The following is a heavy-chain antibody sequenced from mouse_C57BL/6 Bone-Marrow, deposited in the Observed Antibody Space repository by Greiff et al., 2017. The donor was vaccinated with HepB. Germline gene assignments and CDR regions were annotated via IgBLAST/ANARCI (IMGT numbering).Heavy chain of an antibody. CDR2: IRLKSDNYAT. Sequence: EVQLVESGGGLVQPGGSMKLSCVASGFTFSNYWMNWVRQSPEKGLEWVAQIRLKSDNYATHYAESVKGRFTISRDDSKSSVYLQMNNLRAEDTGIYYCTITTVVAHFDYWGQGTTLTVSS. V-gene: IGHV6-3*01. CDR3: TITTVVAHFDY. CDR1: GFTFSNYW. D-gene: IGHD1-1*01. J-gene: IGHJ2*01.